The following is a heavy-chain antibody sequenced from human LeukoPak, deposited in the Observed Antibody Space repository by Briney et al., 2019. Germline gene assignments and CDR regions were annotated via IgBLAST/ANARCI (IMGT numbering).Heavy chain of an antibody. CDR2: IYYTGNT. CDR3: ARQTGSGLFILP. J-gene: IGHJ4*02. D-gene: IGHD3/OR15-3a*01. V-gene: IGHV4-39*01. CDR1: GVSISSSNSY. Sequence: SETLSLTCTVSGVSISSSNSYWGWIRQPPGMGLEWIGSIYYTGNTYYNASLKSQVSISIDTSKNQFSLKLTSVTAADAAVYYCARQTGSGLFILPGGQGTLVTVSS.